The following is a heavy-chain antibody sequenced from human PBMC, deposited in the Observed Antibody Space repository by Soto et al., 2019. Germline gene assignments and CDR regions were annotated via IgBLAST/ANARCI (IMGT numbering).Heavy chain of an antibody. V-gene: IGHV3-23*01. CDR2: ISGTGGST. J-gene: IGHJ4*02. Sequence: GGSLRLSCAASGFTFSNYVLSWVRQAPGKGLEWVSAISGTGGSTYYADSVKGRFTISRDNSKNTLYVQMNSLRAEDTAVYYCAKDSPITMVRGTIDYWGQGTLVTVSS. CDR1: GFTFSNYV. CDR3: AKDSPITMVRGTIDY. D-gene: IGHD3-10*01.